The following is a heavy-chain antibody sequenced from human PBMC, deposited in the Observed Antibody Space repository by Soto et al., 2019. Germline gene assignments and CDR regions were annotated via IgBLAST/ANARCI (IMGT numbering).Heavy chain of an antibody. J-gene: IGHJ4*02. CDR2: IWYDGSNK. V-gene: IGHV3-33*01. D-gene: IGHD6-13*01. CDR1: GFTFSSYG. CDR3: ARGRGFPAAAEGFDY. Sequence: QVQLVESGGGVVQPGRSLRLSCAASGFTFSSYGMHWVRQAPGKGLEWVAVIWYDGSNKYYADSVKGRFTISRDNSKNTLYLQMNSLRAEDTAVYYCARGRGFPAAAEGFDYWGQGTLVTVSS.